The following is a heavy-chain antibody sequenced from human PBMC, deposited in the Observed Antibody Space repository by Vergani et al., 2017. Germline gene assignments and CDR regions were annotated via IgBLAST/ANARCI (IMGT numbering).Heavy chain of an antibody. Sequence: QVHLQQRGAGVLKPSETLSLTCGVIGGSLSGYFWSWILQSPGRGLVWIGEITANGSAKYSPSATSRVTMSGDTSRGEFTLTVTSVTAADTGLYFCASRRPRLNLGSKSNAGTFDSWGQGTLVTVSS. D-gene: IGHD3-10*01. CDR2: ITANGSA. V-gene: IGHV4-34*02. CDR1: GGSLSGYF. J-gene: IGHJ4*02. CDR3: ASRRPRLNLGSKSNAGTFDS.